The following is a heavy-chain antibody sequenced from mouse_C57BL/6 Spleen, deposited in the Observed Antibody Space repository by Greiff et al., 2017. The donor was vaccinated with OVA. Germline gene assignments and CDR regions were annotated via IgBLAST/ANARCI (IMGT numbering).Heavy chain of an antibody. CDR2: ISGGGGNT. J-gene: IGHJ4*01. V-gene: IGHV5-9*01. CDR1: GFTFSSYT. Sequence: EVQLVESGGGLVKPGGSLKLSCAASGFTFSSYTMSWVRQTPEKRLEWVATISGGGGNTYYPESVKGRFTISRDNAKNTLYLQMSSLRSEDTALYYCARRGNYAMDYWGQGTSVTVSS. CDR3: ARRGNYAMDY.